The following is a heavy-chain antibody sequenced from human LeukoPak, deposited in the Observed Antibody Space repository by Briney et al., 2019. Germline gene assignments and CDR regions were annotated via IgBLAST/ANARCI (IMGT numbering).Heavy chain of an antibody. Sequence: GGSLRLSCAASGFTFSSYAMSWVRQAPGKGLEWVSAISGRGGSTYYADSVKGRFTISRDNSKNTLYLQMNSLRAEDTAVYYCAKGPYQPLLYFDYWGQGTLVTVSS. J-gene: IGHJ4*02. D-gene: IGHD2-2*01. CDR1: GFTFSSYA. CDR2: ISGRGGST. V-gene: IGHV3-23*01. CDR3: AKGPYQPLLYFDY.